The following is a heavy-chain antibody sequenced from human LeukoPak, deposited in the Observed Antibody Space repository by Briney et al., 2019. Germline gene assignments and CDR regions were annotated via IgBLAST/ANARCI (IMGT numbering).Heavy chain of an antibody. D-gene: IGHD1-1*01. V-gene: IGHV3-48*03. CDR3: ARVTGTTDSWTVNWFDP. CDR2: ISSSGSTI. J-gene: IGHJ5*02. CDR1: GFTFSSYE. Sequence: PGGSLRLSCAASGFTFSSYEMNWVRQAPGKGLEWVSYISSSGSTIYYADSVKGRFTISRDISKNTLYLQMNSLRVEDTAVYYCARVTGTTDSWTVNWFDPWGQGTLVTVFS.